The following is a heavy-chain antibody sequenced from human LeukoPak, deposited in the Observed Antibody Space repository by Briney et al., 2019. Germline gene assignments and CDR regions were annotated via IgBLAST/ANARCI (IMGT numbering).Heavy chain of an antibody. V-gene: IGHV1-69*13. CDR1: GGTFSSYV. Sequence: ASVKVSCKASGGTFSSYVISWVRQAPGQGLEWMGGIIPIFGTANYAQKFQGRVTITADESTSTAYMELGSLRSEDTAVYYCHISSRITGTTSSPTDYWGQGTLVTVSS. CDR2: IIPIFGTA. CDR3: HISSRITGTTSSPTDY. J-gene: IGHJ4*02. D-gene: IGHD1-7*01.